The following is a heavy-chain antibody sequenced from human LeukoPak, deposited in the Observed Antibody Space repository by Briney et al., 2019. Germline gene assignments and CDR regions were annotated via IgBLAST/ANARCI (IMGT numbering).Heavy chain of an antibody. Sequence: GASVKVSCKASGYTFSTYNVCWVRQAPGQGLEWMGCVSGHNGIAGYAQKFQDRVSMTTDTSTSTVYMELRSLRSDDTAVFYCARGGYDFASGYYYYFDYWGQGTLVTVSS. J-gene: IGHJ4*02. CDR3: ARGGYDFASGYYYYFDY. CDR2: VSGHNGIA. V-gene: IGHV1-18*01. CDR1: GYTFSTYN. D-gene: IGHD3-3*01.